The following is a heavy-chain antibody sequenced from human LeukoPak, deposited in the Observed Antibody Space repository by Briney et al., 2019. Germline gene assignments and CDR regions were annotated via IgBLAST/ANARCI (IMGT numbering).Heavy chain of an antibody. D-gene: IGHD3-10*01. V-gene: IGHV4-39*01. CDR3: ARHYGP. J-gene: IGHJ4*02. Sequence: PETLSLTCTVSGGSISSGSHHWGWFRQSPGKGLEWIGSIYDSRTIYYNPSLKSRVTISVDTSKNQFSLKLNSVTATDTAVYYCARHYGPWGQGTLVTVSS. CDR1: GGSISSGSHH. CDR2: IYDSRTI.